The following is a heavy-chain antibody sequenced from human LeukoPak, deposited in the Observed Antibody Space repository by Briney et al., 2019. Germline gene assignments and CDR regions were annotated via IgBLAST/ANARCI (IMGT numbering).Heavy chain of an antibody. CDR1: GFTFSTYA. CDR3: AKRGGYESMAAFDY. V-gene: IGHV3-23*01. D-gene: IGHD3-16*01. J-gene: IGHJ4*02. Sequence: AGGSLRLSCAASGFTFSTYAMNWVRQAPGKGLEWVSSISPGGTDTYYADSVKGRFTISRDNSKNTLFLQMNSLRVEDTAVYYCAKRGGYESMAAFDYWGQGTLVTVSS. CDR2: ISPGGTDT.